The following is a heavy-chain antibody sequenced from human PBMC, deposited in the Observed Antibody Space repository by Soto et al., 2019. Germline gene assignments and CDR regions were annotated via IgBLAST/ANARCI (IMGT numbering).Heavy chain of an antibody. CDR1: EYTFTGSY. CDR3: SSSPRVDSKTDYFDL. CDR2: SNLNSGAT. D-gene: IGHD4-4*01. Sequence: ASVKVSCKAFEYTFTGSYIHWVRHAPGQGLKWMGWSNLNSGATNYEQKFQGRVTMTRDTSISTANMELSRRRSDDTAVYYCSSSPRVDSKTDYFDLWGQGTMVTVSS. J-gene: IGHJ4*01. V-gene: IGHV1-2*02.